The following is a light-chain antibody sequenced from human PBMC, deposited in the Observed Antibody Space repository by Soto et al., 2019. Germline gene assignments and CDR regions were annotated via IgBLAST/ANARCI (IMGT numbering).Light chain of an antibody. Sequence: DIQMTQSPPSLSASVGDRVTITCRASPSIGTSLSWYQQGPGTAPRLLIYATSTLSPGVPSRFSGSGTGTDFTLTISSVQPEDFATYYCQQSYNTPVTFGQGTKVEF. V-gene: IGKV1-39*01. J-gene: IGKJ1*01. CDR1: PSIGTS. CDR3: QQSYNTPVT. CDR2: ATS.